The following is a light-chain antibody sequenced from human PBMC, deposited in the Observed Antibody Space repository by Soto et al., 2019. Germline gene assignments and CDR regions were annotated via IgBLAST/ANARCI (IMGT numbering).Light chain of an antibody. CDR1: QDTDIA. CDR3: QQCKSYPIT. Sequence: AIQLTQSPSSLSASVGDRVTITCRASQDTDIAVAWYQHKPGKGPMLLIYDASSLQSGVPSRFSGSGSGTYFTLTISSLQPQDSATYVFQQCKSYPITFGQGTRV. CDR2: DAS. V-gene: IGKV1-13*02. J-gene: IGKJ5*01.